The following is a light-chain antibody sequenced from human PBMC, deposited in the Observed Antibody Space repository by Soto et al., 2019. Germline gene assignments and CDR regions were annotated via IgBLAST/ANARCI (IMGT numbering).Light chain of an antibody. V-gene: IGKV1-5*03. CDR3: KHYFSYPYA. CDR2: KAS. Sequence: DIQVTQSPATLSASVGDNVSITCRASQSVLTWLAWYQQKPWKAPNLLIYKASRLRDGVPSRFSGSGSGTDFTLTISSLQPDDFASYFCKHYFSYPYAFGQGTKVDIK. J-gene: IGKJ2*01. CDR1: QSVLTW.